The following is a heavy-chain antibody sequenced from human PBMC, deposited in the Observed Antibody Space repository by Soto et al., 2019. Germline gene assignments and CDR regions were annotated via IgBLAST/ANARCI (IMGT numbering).Heavy chain of an antibody. D-gene: IGHD1-26*01. J-gene: IGHJ4*02. V-gene: IGHV1-69*01. CDR1: GGTFSSYA. Sequence: QVQLVQSGAEVKKPGSSVKVSCKASGGTFSSYAISWVRQAPGQGLEWMGGLIPIFGTANYAQKFQGRVTITADECTSTAYMELSRLRTEDTAVYYCARGVVGPTVYYIDYWGQGTLVTVSS. CDR3: ARGVVGPTVYYIDY. CDR2: LIPIFGTA.